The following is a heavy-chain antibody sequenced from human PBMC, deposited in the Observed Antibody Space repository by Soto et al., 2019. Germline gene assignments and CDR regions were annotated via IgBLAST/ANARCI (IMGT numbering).Heavy chain of an antibody. CDR1: GFSITTNEVS. Sequence: QITLKESGPTVVKPTQTLTLTCSLSGFSITTNEVSVGWIRQPPGKALEWLALIYWDDDKRYSPSLKDRHTITKDTSKNQVVLTMTNMDPGDTATYYCAHRDGARFYFDYWGQGTLVTVTS. J-gene: IGHJ4*02. V-gene: IGHV2-5*02. CDR3: AHRDGARFYFDY. CDR2: IYWDDDK.